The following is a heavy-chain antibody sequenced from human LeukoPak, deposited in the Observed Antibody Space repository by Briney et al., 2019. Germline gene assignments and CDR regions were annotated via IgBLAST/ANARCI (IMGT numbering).Heavy chain of an antibody. CDR2: IETDGDEK. V-gene: IGHV3-7*01. D-gene: IGHD5-12*01. J-gene: IGHJ4*02. CDR1: GFTFSDYW. CDR3: ARDIPSGFYTPDY. Sequence: PGGSLRLSCVPSGFTFSDYWLSWVRQAPGMGLEWVANIETDGDEKNYVDSVKGRFTISRDNARNSLYLQMSSLRVEDTAVYYCARDIPSGFYTPDYWGRGTLVTVSS.